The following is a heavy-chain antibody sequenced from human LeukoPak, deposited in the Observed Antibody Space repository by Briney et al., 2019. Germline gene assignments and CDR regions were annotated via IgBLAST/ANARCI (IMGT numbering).Heavy chain of an antibody. Sequence: SETLSLTCTVPGGSISSSSYYWGWIRQPPGKGLEWIGIIYYSGSTYYNPSLKSRVTISVDTSKNQFSLKLSSVTAADTAVYYCARKYNWNSHEDDYWGQGTLVTVSS. CDR3: ARKYNWNSHEDDY. CDR2: IYYSGST. J-gene: IGHJ4*02. V-gene: IGHV4-39*07. D-gene: IGHD1-7*01. CDR1: GGSISSSSYY.